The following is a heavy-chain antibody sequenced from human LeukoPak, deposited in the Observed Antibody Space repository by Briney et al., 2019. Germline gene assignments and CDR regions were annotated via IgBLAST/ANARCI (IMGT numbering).Heavy chain of an antibody. D-gene: IGHD4-11*01. CDR3: ATFSNPDY. CDR2: INADGSTT. J-gene: IGHJ4*02. V-gene: IGHV3-74*01. Sequence: GGSLRLSCAASGFTFSTYWMHWVRQGPGKGLVWVSRINADGSTTNYADSVKGRFTISRDNAQNTLYLQLDSLRAEDTAMYYCATFSNPDYWGQGTLVTVSS. CDR1: GFTFSTYW.